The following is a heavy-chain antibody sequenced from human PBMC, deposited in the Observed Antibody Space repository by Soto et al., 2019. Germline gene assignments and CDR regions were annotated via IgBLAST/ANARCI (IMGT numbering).Heavy chain of an antibody. CDR2: IYYSGST. CDR3: ARGWADGAAAGTRVTGWFDP. D-gene: IGHD6-13*01. J-gene: IGHJ5*02. CDR1: GGSISSGGYY. Sequence: QVQLQESGPGLVKPSQTLSLTCTVSGGSISSGGYYWSWIRQHPGKGLEWIGYIYYSGSTYYNPSLKSRVTISVDTYKNQFSLKLSSVTAADTAVYYCARGWADGAAAGTRVTGWFDPWGQGTLVTVSS. V-gene: IGHV4-31*03.